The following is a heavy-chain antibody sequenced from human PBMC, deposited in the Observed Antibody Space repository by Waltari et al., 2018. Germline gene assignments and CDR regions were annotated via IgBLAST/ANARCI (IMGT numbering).Heavy chain of an antibody. CDR1: GGSISSHY. Sequence: QVQLQESGPGLVKPSETLSLTCTVSGGSISSHYWSWIRQPPGKGLEWIGYISYSGRTNYNPALKSRVTISVDTSKNQFSLKLSSVTAADTAVYYCARVGYYDSSGYPRPFDYWGQGTLVTVSS. CDR2: ISYSGRT. D-gene: IGHD3-22*01. V-gene: IGHV4-59*11. J-gene: IGHJ4*02. CDR3: ARVGYYDSSGYPRPFDY.